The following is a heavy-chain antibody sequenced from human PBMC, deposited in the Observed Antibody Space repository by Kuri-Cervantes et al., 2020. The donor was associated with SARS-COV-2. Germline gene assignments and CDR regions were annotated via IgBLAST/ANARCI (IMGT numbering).Heavy chain of an antibody. V-gene: IGHV4-34*01. J-gene: IGHJ6*03. CDR2: ITHRGDT. CDR3: ARGPGYNGYYYMDV. CDR1: GGSFNTYY. D-gene: IGHD5-24*01. Sequence: ESLKISCAVYGGSFNTYYWAWVRQPPGKGLERIGEITHRGDTIYNMSLKSRVTISVDTSKKQFSLDLRSVTAADTAIYYCARGPGYNGYYYMDVWGKGTTVTVSS.